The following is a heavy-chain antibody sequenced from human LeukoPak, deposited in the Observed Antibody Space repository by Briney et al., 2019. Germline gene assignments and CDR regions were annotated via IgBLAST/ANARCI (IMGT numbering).Heavy chain of an antibody. CDR3: ARASNYYDSSGYEGGFDY. J-gene: IGHJ4*02. V-gene: IGHV1-8*03. CDR1: GYTFTSYD. D-gene: IGHD3-22*01. CDR2: MNPNSGNT. Sequence: ASVKVSCKASGYTFTSYDINWVRQATGQGLEWMGWMNPNSGNTGYAQKFQGRVTITRNTSISTAYMELSSLRSEDTAVYYCARASNYYDSSGYEGGFDYWGQGTLVTVSS.